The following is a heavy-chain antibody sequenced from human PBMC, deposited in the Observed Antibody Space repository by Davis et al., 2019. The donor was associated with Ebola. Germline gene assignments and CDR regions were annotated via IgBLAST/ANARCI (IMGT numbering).Heavy chain of an antibody. J-gene: IGHJ3*02. CDR1: GFSLTTSGMC. Sequence: SGPTLVKPTQTLTLTCTFSGFSLTTSGMCVNWIRQPPGKALEWLAVIDWDDEKYYNTSLRTRLTITKDTSKNQVVLRMTNMDPVDTATYYCARIAGTTTDAFDIWGPGTMVTVSS. CDR3: ARIAGTTTDAFDI. D-gene: IGHD1-7*01. V-gene: IGHV2-70*01. CDR2: IDWDDEK.